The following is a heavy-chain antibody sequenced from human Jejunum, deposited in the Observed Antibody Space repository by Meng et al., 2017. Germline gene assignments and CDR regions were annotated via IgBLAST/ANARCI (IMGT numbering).Heavy chain of an antibody. CDR3: ARESLDYYSLDY. CDR2: IKQDGSVS. CDR1: AFSFSDYW. D-gene: IGHD1-26*01. Sequence: GESLKISCEASAFSFSDYWMTWVRQAPGKGLELVASIKQDGSVSDYVDSVKGRFTISRDNAKNTLYLQLNSLRAEDTAVYYCARESLDYYSLDYWGQGTLVTVSS. J-gene: IGHJ4*02. V-gene: IGHV3-7*01.